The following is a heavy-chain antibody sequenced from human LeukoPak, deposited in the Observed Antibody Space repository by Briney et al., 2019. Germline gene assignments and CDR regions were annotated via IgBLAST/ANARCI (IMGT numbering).Heavy chain of an antibody. CDR2: IKQDGSEK. J-gene: IGHJ4*02. CDR1: GFTFSSYW. V-gene: IGHV3-7*01. D-gene: IGHD2/OR15-2a*01. CDR3: ARGPTRANSSDY. Sequence: GGSLRLSCAASGFTFSSYWMSWVRQAPGKGLEGVANIKQDGSEKYYVDSVKGRFTISRDNAKNCLYLQMNSLTAEDTAVYYCARGPTRANSSDYRGQGTLVTVSS.